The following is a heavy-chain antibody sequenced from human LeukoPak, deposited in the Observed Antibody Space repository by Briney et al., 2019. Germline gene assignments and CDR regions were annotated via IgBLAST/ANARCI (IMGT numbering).Heavy chain of an antibody. CDR1: GFTFSSYS. Sequence: GRSLRLSCAASGFTFSSYSMNWVRQAPGKGLEWVSSISSSSSYIYYADSVKGRFTISRDNAKNSLYLQMNSLRAEDTAVYYCASSYYYDRNINFDYWGQGTLVTVSS. CDR2: ISSSSSYI. CDR3: ASSYYYDRNINFDY. D-gene: IGHD3-22*01. J-gene: IGHJ4*02. V-gene: IGHV3-21*01.